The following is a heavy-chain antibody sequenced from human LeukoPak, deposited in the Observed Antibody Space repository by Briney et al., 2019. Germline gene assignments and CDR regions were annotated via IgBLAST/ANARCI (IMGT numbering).Heavy chain of an antibody. Sequence: RTGGSLRLSCAASGFTFSSYAMSWVRQAPGRGLEWVSAISGSGGSTYYADSVKGRFTISRDSSKNTLYLQMNSLRAEDTAVYYCAKDPSAVYYYYGMDVWGQGTTVTVSS. J-gene: IGHJ6*02. CDR1: GFTFSSYA. CDR2: ISGSGGST. D-gene: IGHD1-26*01. CDR3: AKDPSAVYYYYGMDV. V-gene: IGHV3-23*01.